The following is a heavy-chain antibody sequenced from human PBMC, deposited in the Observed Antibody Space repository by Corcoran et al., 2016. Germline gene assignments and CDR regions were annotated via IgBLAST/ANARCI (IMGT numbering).Heavy chain of an antibody. J-gene: IGHJ4*02. Sequence: QVQLQQWGAGLLKPSETLSLTCAVYGGSFSGYYWSWIRQPPGKGLEWIGEINHSGSTNYNPSLKSRVTISVDTSKNQFSLKLSSVTAADTAVYYCARGLYSSGYARPPPTLTYFDYWGQGTLVTVSS. D-gene: IGHD6-19*01. CDR1: GGSFSGYY. CDR2: INHSGST. V-gene: IGHV4-34*01. CDR3: ARGLYSSGYARPPPTLTYFDY.